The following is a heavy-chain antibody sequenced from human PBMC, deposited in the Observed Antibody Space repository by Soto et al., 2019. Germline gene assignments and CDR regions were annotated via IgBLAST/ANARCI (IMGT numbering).Heavy chain of an antibody. J-gene: IGHJ4*02. CDR1: GGSVSSGGYH. Sequence: QVQLQESGPGLVKPSQTLSLTCTVSGGSVSSGGYHWSWIRQFPGKGLEWIGSTYYSGSSYYNPSLKSRVTISVDTSKNQFSLKLSFVTAADTAMYYCARDLGNWNAFDYWGQGALVTVSS. CDR3: ARDLGNWNAFDY. D-gene: IGHD1-20*01. V-gene: IGHV4-31*03. CDR2: TYYSGSS.